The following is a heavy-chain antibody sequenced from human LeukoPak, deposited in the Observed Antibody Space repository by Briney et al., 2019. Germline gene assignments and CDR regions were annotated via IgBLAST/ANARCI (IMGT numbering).Heavy chain of an antibody. J-gene: IGHJ4*02. CDR1: GGSISSYY. CDR3: ARVRGSTLAGTDYFDY. Sequence: ASETLSLTCTVSGGSISSYYWSRIRQPPGKGLEWIGYIYYSGSTNYNPSLKSRVTISVDTSKNQFSLKLSSVTAADTAVYYCARVRGSTLAGTDYFDYWGQGTLVTVSS. V-gene: IGHV4-59*01. CDR2: IYYSGST. D-gene: IGHD6-13*01.